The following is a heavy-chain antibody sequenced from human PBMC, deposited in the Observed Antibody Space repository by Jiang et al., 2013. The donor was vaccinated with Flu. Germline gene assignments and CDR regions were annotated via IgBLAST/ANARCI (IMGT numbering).Heavy chain of an antibody. CDR2: TYYRSKWYN. Sequence: EWLGRTYYRSKWYNHYAVSVKSRITINPDTSKNQFSLQLNSVTPEDTAVYYCARSGSNGIDYWGQGTLVTVSS. J-gene: IGHJ4*02. D-gene: IGHD1-26*01. V-gene: IGHV6-1*01. CDR3: ARSGSNGIDY.